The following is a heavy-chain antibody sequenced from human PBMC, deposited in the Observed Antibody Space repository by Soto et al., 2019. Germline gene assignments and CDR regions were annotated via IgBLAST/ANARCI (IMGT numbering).Heavy chain of an antibody. D-gene: IGHD6-19*01. Sequence: EVQLVESGGGLVKPGGSLRLSCAASGFTFSSYSMNWVRQAPGKGLEWVSSISSSSSYIYYADSVKGRFTISRDNAKNSLYLQMNSLRAEDTAVYYCARDPVIAVALFDYWGQGTLVTVSS. CDR2: ISSSSSYI. V-gene: IGHV3-21*01. CDR1: GFTFSSYS. J-gene: IGHJ4*02. CDR3: ARDPVIAVALFDY.